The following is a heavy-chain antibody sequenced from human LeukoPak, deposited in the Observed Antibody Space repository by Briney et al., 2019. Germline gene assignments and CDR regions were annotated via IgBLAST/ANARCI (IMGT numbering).Heavy chain of an antibody. CDR2: ISYDGSNK. D-gene: IGHD2-2*01. Sequence: GGSLRLSCAASGFTFSSYGMHWVRQAPGKGLEWVAVISYDGSNKYYADSVKGRFTISRDNSKNTLYLQMNSLRAEDTAVYYCAKDVYSTSSYFDYWGQGTLVTVSS. CDR3: AKDVYSTSSYFDY. V-gene: IGHV3-30*18. CDR1: GFTFSSYG. J-gene: IGHJ4*02.